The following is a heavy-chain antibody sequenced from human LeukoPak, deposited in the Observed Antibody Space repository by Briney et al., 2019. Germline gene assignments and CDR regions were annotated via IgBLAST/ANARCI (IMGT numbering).Heavy chain of an antibody. CDR3: AKDSYSKGDY. CDR2: ISWNSGSI. D-gene: IGHD6-13*01. CDR1: GFTFDDYA. Sequence: GGSLRLSCAASGFTFDDYAMHWVRQAPGKGLEWVSGISWNSGSIGYADSVKGRFTISRDNAKNSLYLQMNSLRAEDTAVYYCAKDSYSKGDYWGQGVLVAVSS. V-gene: IGHV3-9*01. J-gene: IGHJ4*02.